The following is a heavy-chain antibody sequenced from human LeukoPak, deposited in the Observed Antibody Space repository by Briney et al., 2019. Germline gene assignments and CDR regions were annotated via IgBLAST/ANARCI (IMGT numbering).Heavy chain of an antibody. V-gene: IGHV4-61*09. CDR2: IYTTGST. J-gene: IGHJ4*02. D-gene: IGHD6-19*01. CDR3: ARSMYSSGWYNLLYFDY. Sequence: SQTLSLTCTVSGGSINSGSFHWNWIRQPAGKELERIGHIYTTGSTNYNPSLKSRVTISGDTSKNQFSLKLSSVTAADTAVYFCARSMYSSGWYNLLYFDYWGQGTLVTVSS. CDR1: GGSINSGSFH.